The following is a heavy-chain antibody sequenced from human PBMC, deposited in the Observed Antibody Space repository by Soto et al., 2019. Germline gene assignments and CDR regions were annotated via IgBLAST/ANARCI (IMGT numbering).Heavy chain of an antibody. Sequence: QVQLVQSGAEVKKSGASVKVSCKASGYTFTSHDINWVRQATGQGLEWMGWMNPNSGNTGYAQKCQGRVTMTRNTSISTAYMELSSLRSEDTAVYYCARWAYGVYARFDYWGQGTLVTVSS. J-gene: IGHJ4*02. CDR3: ARWAYGVYARFDY. CDR2: MNPNSGNT. D-gene: IGHD4-17*01. V-gene: IGHV1-8*01. CDR1: GYTFTSHD.